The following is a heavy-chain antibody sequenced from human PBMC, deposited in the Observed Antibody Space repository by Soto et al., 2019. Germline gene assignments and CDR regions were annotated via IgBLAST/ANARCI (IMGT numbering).Heavy chain of an antibody. J-gene: IGHJ6*03. D-gene: IGHD2-8*01. CDR1: GFTFSTYA. Sequence: EVQLLESGGGLVQPGGSLSLSCAASGFTFSTYAMSWVRQAPGKGLEWVSTITTSGGNTYYADSVPGRFTLSRDNSKHTLYLQMKHLRAEDTVVDYCAGRYCTNGGCYTSYCYYIDVWGKGTTVTVSS. V-gene: IGHV3-23*01. CDR2: ITTSGGNT. CDR3: AGRYCTNGGCYTSYCYYIDV.